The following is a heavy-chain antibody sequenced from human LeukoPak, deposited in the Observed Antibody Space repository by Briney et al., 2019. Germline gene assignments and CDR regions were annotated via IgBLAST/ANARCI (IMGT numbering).Heavy chain of an antibody. Sequence: SQTLSLTCAVSGGSISSGGSSWSWIRQPPGKGLEWIGYIYHSGSTYYNPSLKSRVTISVDRSKNQFSLKLSSVTAADTAVYYCARAIRDYGGNSAAFDIWGQGTMVTVSS. CDR2: IYHSGST. CDR1: GGSISSGGSS. CDR3: ARAIRDYGGNSAAFDI. V-gene: IGHV4-30-2*01. J-gene: IGHJ3*02. D-gene: IGHD4-17*01.